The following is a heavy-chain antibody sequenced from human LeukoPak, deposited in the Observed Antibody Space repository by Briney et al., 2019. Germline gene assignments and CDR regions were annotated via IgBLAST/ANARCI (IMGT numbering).Heavy chain of an antibody. CDR3: AKADSRAYYDFWSGYYTFDY. V-gene: IGHV3-23*01. D-gene: IGHD3-3*01. Sequence: GGSLRLSCAASGFTFSNFWMTWVRQAPGKGLEWVSAISGSGGSTYYADSVKGRFTISRDNSKNTLYLQMNSLRAEDTAVYYCAKADSRAYYDFWSGYYTFDYWGQGTLVTVSS. CDR1: GFTFSNFW. J-gene: IGHJ4*02. CDR2: ISGSGGST.